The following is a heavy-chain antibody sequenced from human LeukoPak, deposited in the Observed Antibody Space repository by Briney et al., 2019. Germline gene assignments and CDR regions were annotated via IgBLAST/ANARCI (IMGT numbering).Heavy chain of an antibody. CDR1: GFTFSSYS. Sequence: GGSLRLSCVASGFTFSSYSMTWVRQAPGKGLEWVSSISSSSSYIYYAVSVKGRFTISRDNAKNSLYLQMNSLRAEDTAVYYCARGFWAARGGDWGQGTLVTVSS. D-gene: IGHD6-6*01. CDR3: ARGFWAARGGD. J-gene: IGHJ4*02. V-gene: IGHV3-21*01. CDR2: ISSSSSYI.